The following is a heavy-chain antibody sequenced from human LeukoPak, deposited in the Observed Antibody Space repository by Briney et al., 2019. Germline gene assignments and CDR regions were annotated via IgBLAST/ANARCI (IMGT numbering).Heavy chain of an antibody. CDR2: ISGGGDST. Sequence: PGGSLGLSCAASGFTVSNNAMSWVRQAPGKGLEWVSGISGGGDSTSHADAVKGRFTISRDNSRNTLYLQMNSLRAEDTAIYYCAKDAPYVDMATMVKAYFFDYWGQGTLVTVSS. CDR3: AKDAPYVDMATMVKAYFFDY. V-gene: IGHV3-23*01. CDR1: GFTVSNNA. J-gene: IGHJ4*02. D-gene: IGHD5-24*01.